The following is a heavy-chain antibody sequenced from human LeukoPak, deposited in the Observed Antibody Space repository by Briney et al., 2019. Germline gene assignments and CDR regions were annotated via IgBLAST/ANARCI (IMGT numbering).Heavy chain of an antibody. CDR2: IRNKANSYSI. CDR1: GFTFSHYY. V-gene: IGHV3-72*01. J-gene: IGHJ2*01. Sequence: PGGSLRLSCAGSGFTFSHYYIDWVRQAPGKGLEWVARIRNKANSYSIEYAASVKGRFTISRDDSKNSVYLQMNSLKSEDTADYYCVRVMLGSSKFSDLWGRGTLVTVSS. CDR3: VRVMLGSSKFSDL. D-gene: IGHD1-26*01.